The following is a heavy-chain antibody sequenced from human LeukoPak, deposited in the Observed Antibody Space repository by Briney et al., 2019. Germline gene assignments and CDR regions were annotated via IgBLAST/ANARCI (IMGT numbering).Heavy chain of an antibody. V-gene: IGHV3-23*01. CDR1: EFTFSNYA. CDR3: AKYVSAKGPPYALDV. Sequence: GGSLRLSCAASEFTFSNYAMQWVRQAPATGLEWVSGISASGGSTWYADTLKGRFTISRDTSKNTLYLQMNSLRAEDTAVYYCAKYVSAKGPPYALDVWGQGTTVTVSS. J-gene: IGHJ6*02. D-gene: IGHD3-10*02. CDR2: ISASGGST.